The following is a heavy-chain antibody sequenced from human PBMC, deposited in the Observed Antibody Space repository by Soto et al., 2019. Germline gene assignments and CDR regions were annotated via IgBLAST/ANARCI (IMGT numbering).Heavy chain of an antibody. CDR2: IIPILGIA. CDR1: GGTFSSYT. CDR3: ASSGMIVKAFDI. J-gene: IGHJ3*02. Sequence: QVQLVQSGAEVKKPGSSVKVSCKASGGTFSSYTISWVRQAPGQGLEWMGRIIPILGIANYAQKFQGRVTITADKSTSTAYMDLSSLRSEDTAVYYCASSGMIVKAFDIWGQGTMVTVSS. D-gene: IGHD3-22*01. V-gene: IGHV1-69*02.